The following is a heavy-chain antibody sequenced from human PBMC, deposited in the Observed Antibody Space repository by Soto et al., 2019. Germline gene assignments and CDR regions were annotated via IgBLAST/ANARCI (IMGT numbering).Heavy chain of an antibody. CDR2: INPSGGST. CDR3: ARADSGGGGLDAFDI. CDR1: GYTFTRYY. V-gene: IGHV1-46*03. J-gene: IGHJ3*02. D-gene: IGHD5-12*01. Sequence: GASVKVSCKASGYTFTRYYIHWVGQAPGQGPEWMGIINPSGGSTSYAQKFQGRVTMTRDTSTSTVYMELSSLRSEDTAVYYCARADSGGGGLDAFDIWGQGTMVTVSS.